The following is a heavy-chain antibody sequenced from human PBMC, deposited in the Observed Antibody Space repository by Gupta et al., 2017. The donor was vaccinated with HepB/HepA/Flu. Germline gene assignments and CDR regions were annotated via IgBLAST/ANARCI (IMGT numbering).Heavy chain of an antibody. CDR1: GFPFSNYG. Sequence: QVQLVQSGGGGVQPGTSLRLSCAVSGFPFSNYGMHWVRQAPGKGLEWVAVISHDGSKKLYVDSVKGRFIISRDNSKNTLYLQMNNLRAEDTAVYYCAKDDGGNSYLYWGQGSLVTVSS. CDR2: ISHDGSKK. D-gene: IGHD4-23*01. V-gene: IGHV3-30*18. J-gene: IGHJ4*02. CDR3: AKDDGGNSYLY.